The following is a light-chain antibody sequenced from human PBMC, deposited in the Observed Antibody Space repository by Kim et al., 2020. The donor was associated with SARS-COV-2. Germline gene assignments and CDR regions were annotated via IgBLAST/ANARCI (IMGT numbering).Light chain of an antibody. Sequence: SPGGNATPSCRASQSVISSLFAWYQQQRGHATRLLNYAASRVASSPPSRCSGSGGGTYSIITISRLDDDDVADYCYQHYSCTPGTFGEGTKVDIK. CDR3: QHYSCTPGT. J-gene: IGKJ1*01. V-gene: IGKV3-20*01. CDR2: AAS. CDR1: QSVISSL.